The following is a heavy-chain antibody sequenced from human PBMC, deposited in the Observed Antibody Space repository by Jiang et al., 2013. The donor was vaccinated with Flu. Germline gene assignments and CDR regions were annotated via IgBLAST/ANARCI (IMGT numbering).Heavy chain of an antibody. D-gene: IGHD2-8*02. Sequence: GSGLVKPSETLSLTCTVSGYSISSDYYWGWIRQSPGKGLEWIGSISYNGNTYYNPSLKSRATISADTSRTQFSLRVNSVTAADTAVYFCARYRAGAMMEYWGQGNPGSPSPQ. V-gene: IGHV4-38-2*02. CDR3: ARYRAGAMMEY. CDR1: GYSISSDYY. J-gene: IGHJ4*02. CDR2: ISYNGNT.